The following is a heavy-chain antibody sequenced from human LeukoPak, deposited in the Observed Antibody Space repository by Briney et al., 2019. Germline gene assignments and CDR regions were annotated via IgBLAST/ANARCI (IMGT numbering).Heavy chain of an antibody. V-gene: IGHV3-7*01. D-gene: IGHD1-7*01. CDR2: IKQDGSEK. CDR3: AKRLTGTNNFDY. J-gene: IGHJ4*02. CDR1: GFTFSDYY. Sequence: KTGGSLRLSCAASGFTFSDYYMSWVRQAPGKGLEWVANIKQDGSEKYYVDSVKGRFTISRDNARNSLSLQMNSLRAEDTAVYYCAKRLTGTNNFDYWGQGTLVTVSS.